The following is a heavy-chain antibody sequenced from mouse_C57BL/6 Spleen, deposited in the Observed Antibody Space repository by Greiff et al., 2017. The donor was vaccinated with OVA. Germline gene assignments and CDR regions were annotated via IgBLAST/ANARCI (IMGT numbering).Heavy chain of an antibody. Sequence: EVQLQQSGPELVKPGASVKISCKASGYTFTDYYMNWVKQSHGKSLEWIGDINPNNGGTSYNQKFKGKATLTVDKSSSTAYMELRSLTSEDSAVYYCARWLQFAYWGQGTLVTVSA. CDR3: ARWLQFAY. D-gene: IGHD2-2*01. J-gene: IGHJ3*01. V-gene: IGHV1-26*01. CDR1: GYTFTDYY. CDR2: INPNNGGT.